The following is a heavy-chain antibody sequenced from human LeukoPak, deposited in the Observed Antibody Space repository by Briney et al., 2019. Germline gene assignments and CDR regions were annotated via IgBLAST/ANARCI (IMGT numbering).Heavy chain of an antibody. CDR1: GGSFGGYY. V-gene: IGHV4-34*01. CDR3: ARGGVPGIAVAGTAWFDP. D-gene: IGHD6-19*01. Sequence: PSETLSLTCAVYGGSFGGYYWSWIRQPPGKGLEWIGEINHSGSTNYNPSLKSRVTISVDTSKNQFSLKLSSVTAADTAVYYCARGGVPGIAVAGTAWFDPWGQGTLVTVSS. CDR2: INHSGST. J-gene: IGHJ5*02.